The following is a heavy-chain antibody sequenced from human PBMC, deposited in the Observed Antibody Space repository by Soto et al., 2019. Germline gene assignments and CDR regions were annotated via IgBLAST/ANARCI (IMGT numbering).Heavy chain of an antibody. Sequence: GPGPEVTSETLSLTCTVSGSSISSSSYYWGWIRQPPGNGLEGIGSIYYSGSTYYNPLLKSRVTISVDTSKNQFSLKLSSVTAADTAVYYCARQPRGKIGEPIHYYGMDVWGQGTTVTVSS. D-gene: IGHD3-10*01. CDR1: GSSISSSSYY. CDR3: ARQPRGKIGEPIHYYGMDV. CDR2: IYYSGST. J-gene: IGHJ6*02. V-gene: IGHV4-39*01.